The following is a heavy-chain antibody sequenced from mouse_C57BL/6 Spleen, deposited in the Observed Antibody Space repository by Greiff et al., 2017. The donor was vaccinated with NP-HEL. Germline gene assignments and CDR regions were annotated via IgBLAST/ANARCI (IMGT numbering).Heavy chain of an antibody. V-gene: IGHV3-6*01. CDR2: ISYDGSN. J-gene: IGHJ2*01. CDR1: GYSITSGYY. Sequence: VQLKESGPGLVKPSQSLSLTCSVTGYSITSGYYWNWIRQFPGNKLEWMGYISYDGSNNYNPSLKNRISITRDTSKNQFFLKLNSVTTEDTATYYCARGGKVGAFDYWGQGTTLTVSS. D-gene: IGHD1-1*01. CDR3: ARGGKVGAFDY.